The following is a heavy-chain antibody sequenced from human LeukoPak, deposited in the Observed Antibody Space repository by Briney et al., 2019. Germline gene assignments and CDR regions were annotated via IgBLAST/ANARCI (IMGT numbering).Heavy chain of an antibody. V-gene: IGHV3-23*01. Sequence: GGSLRLSCAVSGITLSNYGMSWLRQAPGKGLEWVAGISDSGGGTKYADSVKGRFTISRDTHKNTLYLQMYSLRAEDTAVYFCAKRGVVIRVILIGFHKEAYYFDSWGQGALVTVSS. CDR3: AKRGVVIRVILIGFHKEAYYFDS. D-gene: IGHD3-22*01. J-gene: IGHJ4*02. CDR2: ISDSGGGT. CDR1: GITLSNYG.